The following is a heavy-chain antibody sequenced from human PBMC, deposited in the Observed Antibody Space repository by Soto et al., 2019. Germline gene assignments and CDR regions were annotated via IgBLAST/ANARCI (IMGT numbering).Heavy chain of an antibody. D-gene: IGHD3-10*01. CDR2: IWYDGSNK. CDR1: GFTFSRYG. J-gene: IGHJ4*02. V-gene: IGHV3-33*01. Sequence: GGSLRLSCATSGFTFSRYGLHWVRQAPGKGLEWVAVIWYDGSNKYYADSVKGRFTISRDNSKNTLYLQMNSLRAEDTAVYYCATEYGSGRYYFDCWGQGT. CDR3: ATEYGSGRYYFDC.